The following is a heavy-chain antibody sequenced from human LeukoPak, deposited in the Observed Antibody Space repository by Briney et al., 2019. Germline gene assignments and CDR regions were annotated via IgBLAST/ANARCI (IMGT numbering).Heavy chain of an antibody. J-gene: IGHJ4*02. Sequence: GSLRLSCAASKFTFSSYAIHWVRQAPGKGLEWVSIISHDGSYKYYTDSVKGRFTISRDNSKNTLLLQMNSLRAEDTAVYYCARRSRDGWYFDYWGQGTLVTVSS. CDR1: KFTFSSYA. V-gene: IGHV3-30*04. CDR3: ARRSRDGWYFDY. D-gene: IGHD5-24*01. CDR2: ISHDGSYK.